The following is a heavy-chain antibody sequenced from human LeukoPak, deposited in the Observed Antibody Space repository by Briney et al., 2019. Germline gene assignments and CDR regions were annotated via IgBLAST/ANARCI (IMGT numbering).Heavy chain of an antibody. CDR3: VRDRYGSGSLDY. J-gene: IGHJ4*02. CDR2: IWSDGSNK. Sequence: GGSLRLSCAASGFTFSSYGMHWVRQAPGKGLEWVAVIWSDGSNKYYADSVKGRFTISRDNSKNTLYLQMNTLRAEDTAVYYCVRDRYGSGSLDYWGQGTLVTVSS. V-gene: IGHV3-33*01. CDR1: GFTFSSYG. D-gene: IGHD3-10*01.